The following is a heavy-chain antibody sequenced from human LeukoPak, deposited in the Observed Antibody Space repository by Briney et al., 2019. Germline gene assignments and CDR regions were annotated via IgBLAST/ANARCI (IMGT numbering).Heavy chain of an antibody. D-gene: IGHD3-3*01. Sequence: SQTLSLTCTVSGGSISSGGYYWSWIRQHPGKGLEWIGYIYYSGSTYYNPSLKSRVTISVDTSKNQFSLKLSSVTAADTAVYYCARQEPTILGPFDCWGQGNLVTVSS. CDR3: ARQEPTILGPFDC. CDR2: IYYSGST. V-gene: IGHV4-31*03. J-gene: IGHJ4*02. CDR1: GGSISSGGYY.